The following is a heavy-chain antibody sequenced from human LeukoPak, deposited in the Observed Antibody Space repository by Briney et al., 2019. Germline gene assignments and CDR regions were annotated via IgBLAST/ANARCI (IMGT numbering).Heavy chain of an antibody. V-gene: IGHV4-59*01. CDR3: AHLNVHNWNLPRDAFDI. CDR2: IYYSGST. CDR1: GGSISSYY. D-gene: IGHD1-20*01. J-gene: IGHJ3*02. Sequence: SETLSLTCTVSGGSISSYYWSWIRQPPGKGLEWIGYIYYSGSTNYNPSLKSRVTISVDTSKNQFSLKLSSVTAADTAVYYCAHLNVHNWNLPRDAFDIWGQGTMVTVSS.